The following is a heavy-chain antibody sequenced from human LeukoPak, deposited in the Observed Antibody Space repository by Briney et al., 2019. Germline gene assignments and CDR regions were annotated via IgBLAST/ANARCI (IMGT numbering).Heavy chain of an antibody. V-gene: IGHV3-21*01. J-gene: IGHJ6*03. Sequence: GGSLRLSCAASGFNFSSYNMNWVRQAPGKGLEWVSSISSSSSYKYYADSVKGRFTISRDNAKNSLYLQMNSLRAEDTAVYYCARVELAPYYYYMDVWGKGTTVTVSS. CDR2: ISSSSSYK. D-gene: IGHD1-7*01. CDR1: GFNFSSYN. CDR3: ARVELAPYYYYMDV.